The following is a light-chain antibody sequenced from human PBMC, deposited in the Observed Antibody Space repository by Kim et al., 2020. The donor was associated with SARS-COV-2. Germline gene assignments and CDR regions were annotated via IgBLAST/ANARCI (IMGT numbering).Light chain of an antibody. CDR2: GND. Sequence: GQEVTISCPGTASNIGNNPVSWYQQLPGTAPKLLIYGNDERPSRVPDRFSGSKSGTSASLAISGLQSDDEADYYCAAWDDSLNGRMFGGGTKLTVL. CDR3: AAWDDSLNGRM. J-gene: IGLJ3*02. V-gene: IGLV1-44*01. CDR1: ASNIGNNP.